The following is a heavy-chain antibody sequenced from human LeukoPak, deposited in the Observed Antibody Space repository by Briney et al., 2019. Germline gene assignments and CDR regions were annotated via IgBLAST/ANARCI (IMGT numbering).Heavy chain of an antibody. CDR3: ARINQLRKGVDY. J-gene: IGHJ4*02. CDR1: GGSFSGYY. CDR2: INHSGST. Sequence: SETLSLTCAVYGGSFSGYYWSWIRQPPGKGLGWIGEINHSGSTNYNPSLKSRVTISVDTSKNQFSLKLSSVTAADTAVYYCARINQLRKGVDYWGQGTLVTVSS. D-gene: IGHD2-2*01. V-gene: IGHV4-34*01.